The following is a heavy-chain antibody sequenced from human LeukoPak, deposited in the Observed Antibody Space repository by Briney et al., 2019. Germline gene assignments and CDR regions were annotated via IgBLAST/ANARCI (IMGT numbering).Heavy chain of an antibody. Sequence: GGSLRLSCAASRFTFSSYWMHWVRQTPGEGLGWVSRINSNGSSTTYADSVKGRFTISRDNAKNTLYLQMNSLRAEDTAVYYCARGGAVAGIMDVWGKGTTVTVSS. D-gene: IGHD6-13*01. V-gene: IGHV3-74*01. CDR3: ARGGAVAGIMDV. CDR2: INSNGSST. J-gene: IGHJ6*04. CDR1: RFTFSSYW.